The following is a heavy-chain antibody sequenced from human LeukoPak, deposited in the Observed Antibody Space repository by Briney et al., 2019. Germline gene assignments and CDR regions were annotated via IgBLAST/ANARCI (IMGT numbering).Heavy chain of an antibody. D-gene: IGHD5/OR15-5a*01. J-gene: IGHJ4*02. Sequence: ASVKVSCKASGYTFTSYDINWVRQAPGQGLEWMGWISSYNGNTNYAQKLQGRVTMTTETSTSTVYMELRSLRSDDTAIYYCARDRGYSVYDRSDYWGQGTLVTVSS. CDR1: GYTFTSYD. V-gene: IGHV1-18*01. CDR3: ARDRGYSVYDRSDY. CDR2: ISSYNGNT.